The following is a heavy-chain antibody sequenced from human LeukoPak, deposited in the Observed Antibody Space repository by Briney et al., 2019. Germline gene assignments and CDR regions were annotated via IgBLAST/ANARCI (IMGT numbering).Heavy chain of an antibody. V-gene: IGHV1-18*01. J-gene: IGHJ6*03. D-gene: IGHD3-10*01. Sequence: GASVKVSCKASGYTFTSYGISWVRQAPGQGLEWMGWISAYNGNTNYAQKLQGRVTMTTDTSTSTAYMELRSLRSDDTAVYYCARVGPMVRGVISGIYYYYYMDVWGKGTTVTISS. CDR1: GYTFTSYG. CDR2: ISAYNGNT. CDR3: ARVGPMVRGVISGIYYYYYMDV.